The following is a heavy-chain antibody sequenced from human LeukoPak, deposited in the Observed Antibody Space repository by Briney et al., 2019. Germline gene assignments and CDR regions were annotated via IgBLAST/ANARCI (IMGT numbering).Heavy chain of an antibody. CDR1: GGSLSSSNW. CDR2: IYHSGST. V-gene: IGHV4-4*02. CDR3: ARGSAAGTPSWFDY. J-gene: IGHJ4*02. Sequence: PSGTLSLTCAVSGGSLSSSNWWSWVRQPPGKGLEGIGEIYHSGSTNYNPSLKSRVTISVDKSKNQFSLKLSSVTAADTAVYYCARGSAAGTPSWFDYWGQGTLVTVSS. D-gene: IGHD6-13*01.